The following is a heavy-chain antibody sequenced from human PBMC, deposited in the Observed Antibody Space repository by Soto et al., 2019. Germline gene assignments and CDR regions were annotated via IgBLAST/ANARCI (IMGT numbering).Heavy chain of an antibody. CDR3: ASSTYDSSDDAFDI. CDR1: GYTFTGYY. Sequence: GASVKVSCKASGYTFTGYYMHWVRQAPGQGLEWMGWINPNSGGTNYAQKFQGWVTMTRDTSISTAYMELSRLRSDDTAVYYCASSTYDSSDDAFDIWGQGTMVTVSS. V-gene: IGHV1-2*04. J-gene: IGHJ3*02. D-gene: IGHD3-22*01. CDR2: INPNSGGT.